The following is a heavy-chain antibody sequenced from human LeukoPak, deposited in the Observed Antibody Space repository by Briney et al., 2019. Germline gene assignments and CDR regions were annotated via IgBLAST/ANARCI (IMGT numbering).Heavy chain of an antibody. CDR1: GFTFSDYY. CDR2: ISKSGSDT. CDR3: ARVGATGTADY. V-gene: IGHV3-11*03. D-gene: IGHD1-1*01. Sequence: GGSLRLSCAAFGFTFSDYYMSWISQAPGKGLEWVSYISKSGSDTNFADSVKGRFTISRDNAKNSLYLQMSSLRAEDTAVYYCARVGATGTADYWGQGTLVTVSS. J-gene: IGHJ4*02.